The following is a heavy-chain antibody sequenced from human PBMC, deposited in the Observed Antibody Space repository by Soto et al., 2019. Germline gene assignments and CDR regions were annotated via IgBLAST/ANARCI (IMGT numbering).Heavy chain of an antibody. J-gene: IGHJ3*02. Sequence: GASVKVSCKASGYTFTSYGISWVRQAPGQRLEWMGWISAYNGNTNYAQKLQGRVTMTTDTSTSTAYMELRSLRSDDTAVYYCARDNIPLYYYDSSGYKENDAFDIWGQGTMVTVSS. CDR1: GYTFTSYG. CDR2: ISAYNGNT. CDR3: ARDNIPLYYYDSSGYKENDAFDI. D-gene: IGHD3-22*01. V-gene: IGHV1-18*01.